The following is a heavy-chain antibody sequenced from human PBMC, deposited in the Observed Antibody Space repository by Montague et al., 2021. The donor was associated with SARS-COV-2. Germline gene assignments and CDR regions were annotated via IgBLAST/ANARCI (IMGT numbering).Heavy chain of an antibody. CDR2: IYYSGST. V-gene: IGHV4-39*01. Sequence: SQTLSLTCDVSGVSINNNNYYWGRIRQPPGKGLEWIGTIYYSGSTYYNPSLKSRVTISVDTSKNQFSLRVRSVTAADTAVYYCARHLFSFSDSGTLGYFDYWGHGTLVAVSS. CDR1: GVSINNNNYY. J-gene: IGHJ4*01. CDR3: ARHLFSFSDSGTLGYFDY. D-gene: IGHD3-10*01.